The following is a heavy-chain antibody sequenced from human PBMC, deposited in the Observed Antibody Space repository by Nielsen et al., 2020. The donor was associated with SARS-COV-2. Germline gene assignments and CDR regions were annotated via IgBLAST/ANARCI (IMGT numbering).Heavy chain of an antibody. V-gene: IGHV3-33*01. CDR1: GFTFSSYG. D-gene: IGHD6-19*01. CDR2: IWYDGSNK. CDR3: ARDLAVASTRDY. Sequence: GGSLRLSCAASGFTFSSYGMHWVRQVPGKGLEWVAVIWYDGSNKYYADSVKGRFTISRDNSKNTLYLQMNSLRAEDTAVYYCARDLAVASTRDYWGQGTLVTVSS. J-gene: IGHJ4*02.